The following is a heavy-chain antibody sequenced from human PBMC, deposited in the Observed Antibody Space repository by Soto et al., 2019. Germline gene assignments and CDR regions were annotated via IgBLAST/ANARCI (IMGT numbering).Heavy chain of an antibody. Sequence: ASVKVSCKASGYTFTSYGISWVRQAPGQGLERMGWISAYNGNTNYAQKLQGRVTMTTDTSTSTAYMELRSLRSDDTAVYYCARGLHYDSISLDDYWGQGTLVTVSS. CDR2: ISAYNGNT. CDR3: ARGLHYDSISLDDY. V-gene: IGHV1-18*01. CDR1: GYTFTSYG. D-gene: IGHD3-22*01. J-gene: IGHJ4*02.